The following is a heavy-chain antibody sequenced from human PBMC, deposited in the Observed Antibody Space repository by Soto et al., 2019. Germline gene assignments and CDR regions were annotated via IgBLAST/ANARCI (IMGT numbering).Heavy chain of an antibody. Sequence: SETLSLTCAVYGGSFSGYYWSWIRQPPGKGLEWVGEINHSGSTNYNPSLKSRVTISVDTSKNQFSLKLSSVTAADTAVYYCARLGTIFGVVRNDYWGQGTLVTVSS. J-gene: IGHJ4*02. CDR3: ARLGTIFGVVRNDY. CDR2: INHSGST. V-gene: IGHV4-34*01. CDR1: GGSFSGYY. D-gene: IGHD3-3*01.